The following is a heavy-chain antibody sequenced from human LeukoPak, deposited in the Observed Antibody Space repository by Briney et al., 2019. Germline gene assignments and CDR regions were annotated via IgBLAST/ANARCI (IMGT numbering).Heavy chain of an antibody. D-gene: IGHD3-10*01. J-gene: IGHJ6*02. CDR2: ISGSGGRT. Sequence: GGSPCLSCAASGFTFSNYVMGWVRQAPGKGLEWVSTISGSGGRTYYADSVKGRFTISRDNSKDTLYLQVNSLRAEDTAVYYCAKGLWDYYGSGIMYYTMDVWGQRTTLTDSS. CDR3: AKGLWDYYGSGIMYYTMDV. CDR1: GFTFSNYV. V-gene: IGHV3-23*01.